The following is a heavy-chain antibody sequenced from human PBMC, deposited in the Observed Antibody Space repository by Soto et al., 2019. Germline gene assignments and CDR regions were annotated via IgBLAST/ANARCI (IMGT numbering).Heavy chain of an antibody. J-gene: IGHJ6*03. CDR2: IYYSGST. V-gene: IGHV4-61*01. D-gene: IGHD2-15*01. CDR1: GGSVSSGSYY. Sequence: SETLSLTCTVSGGSVSSGSYYWSWIRQPPGKGLEWIGYIYYSGSTNYNPSLKSRVTISVDTSKNQFSLKLSSVTAADTAVYYCARGVPYCSGGSCYHERVYYYYMDVWGKGTTVTVSS. CDR3: ARGVPYCSGGSCYHERVYYYYMDV.